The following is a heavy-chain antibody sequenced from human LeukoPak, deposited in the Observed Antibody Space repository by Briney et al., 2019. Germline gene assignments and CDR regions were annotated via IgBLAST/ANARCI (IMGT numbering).Heavy chain of an antibody. CDR1: GFTFSNHE. CDR2: ISASGNTI. V-gene: IGHV3-48*03. CDR3: ARGGSLGYLLNAFDI. D-gene: IGHD3-3*01. Sequence: GGSLRLSCAASGFTFSNHEMDWVRQAPGKGLEWVSYISASGNTIYSDSVRGRFTISRDNARKSVSLQMNSLRAEDTAVYYCARGGSLGYLLNAFDIWGQETMVTV. J-gene: IGHJ3*02.